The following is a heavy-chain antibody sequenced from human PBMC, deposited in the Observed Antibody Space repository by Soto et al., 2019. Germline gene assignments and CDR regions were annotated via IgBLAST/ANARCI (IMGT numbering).Heavy chain of an antibody. J-gene: IGHJ6*03. CDR2: IYYSGST. D-gene: IGHD3-3*01. Sequence: SETLSLTCTVSGGSISSSSYYWGWIRQPPGKGLEWIGSIYYSGSTYYNPSLKSRVTISVDTSKNQFSLKLSSVTAADTAVYYCAREVSAYYDFWSGRGPDYYYYMDVWGKGTTVTVSS. CDR1: GGSISSSSYY. V-gene: IGHV4-39*07. CDR3: AREVSAYYDFWSGRGPDYYYYMDV.